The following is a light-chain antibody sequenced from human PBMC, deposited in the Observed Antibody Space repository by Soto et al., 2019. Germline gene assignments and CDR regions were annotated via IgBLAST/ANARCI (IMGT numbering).Light chain of an antibody. CDR1: QSVSSF. Sequence: EIVLTQGPGTLSLSPGYRANLSGRASQSVSSFLAWYQQKPGQAPRLLIFDASNRSTGIPARFSGSGSGTDFTLTISSLEPEDFAVYYCQQRSNLPFTFGGGTKVDI. CDR2: DAS. CDR3: QQRSNLPFT. V-gene: IGKV3-11*01. J-gene: IGKJ4*01.